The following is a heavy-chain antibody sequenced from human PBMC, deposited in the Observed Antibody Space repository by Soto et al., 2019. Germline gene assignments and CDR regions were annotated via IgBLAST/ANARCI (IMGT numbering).Heavy chain of an antibody. J-gene: IGHJ4*02. Sequence: KPSETLSLTCTVSGGSISSGDHYWSWIRQPPGKGLEWIGYIYYSGTTYYNPSLKSRVTISVDTSKNQFSLKLSSVTAADTAVYYCARVGSRYYDCDYWGQGTLVTVSS. CDR1: GGSISSGDHY. V-gene: IGHV4-30-4*01. CDR3: ARVGSRYYDCDY. CDR2: IYYSGTT. D-gene: IGHD3-3*01.